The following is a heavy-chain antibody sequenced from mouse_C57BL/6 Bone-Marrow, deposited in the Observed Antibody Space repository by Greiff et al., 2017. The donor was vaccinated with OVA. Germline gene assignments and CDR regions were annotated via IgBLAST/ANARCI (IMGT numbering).Heavy chain of an antibody. V-gene: IGHV14-4*01. D-gene: IGHD1-2*01. CDR1: GFNIKDDY. CDR3: ACTLLRLYFDY. Sequence: VQLQQSGAELVRPGASVKLSCTASGFNIKDDYMHWVKQRPEQGLEWIGWIDPENGDTEYASKFQGKATITADTSSNTAYLQLRSLTSADTAVYYYACTLLRLYFDYWGQGTTLTVSS. CDR2: IDPENGDT. J-gene: IGHJ2*01.